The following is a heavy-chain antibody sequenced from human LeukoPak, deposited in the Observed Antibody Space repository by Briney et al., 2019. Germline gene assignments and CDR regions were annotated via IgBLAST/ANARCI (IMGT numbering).Heavy chain of an antibody. CDR1: GGSFSGYY. V-gene: IGHV4-59*12. CDR3: ARVRGAHFDY. D-gene: IGHD3-10*01. CDR2: IYYSGST. Sequence: SETLSLTCAVYGGSFSGYYWSWIRQPPGKGLEWIGYIYYSGSTNYNPSLKSRVTISVDTSKNQFSLKLSSVTAADTAVYYCARVRGAHFDYWGQGTLVTVSS. J-gene: IGHJ4*02.